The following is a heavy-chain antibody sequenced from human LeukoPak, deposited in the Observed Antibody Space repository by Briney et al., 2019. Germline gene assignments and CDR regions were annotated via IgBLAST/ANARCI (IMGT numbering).Heavy chain of an antibody. CDR1: GFTFSSYA. D-gene: IGHD4-17*01. J-gene: IGHJ4*02. CDR2: ISYDGSNK. V-gene: IGHV3-30-3*01. Sequence: GGSLRLSCAASGFTFSSYAMHWVRQAPGKGLEWVAVISYDGSNKYYADSVKGRFTISRDNSKNTLYLQMNSLRAEDTAVYYCAREQRVYGDYDYWGQGTLVTVSS. CDR3: AREQRVYGDYDY.